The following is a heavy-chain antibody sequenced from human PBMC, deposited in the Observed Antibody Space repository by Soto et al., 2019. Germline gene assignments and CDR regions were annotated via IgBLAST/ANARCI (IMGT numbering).Heavy chain of an antibody. Sequence: GGSLRLSCVASGFNLSHPWMTWVRQAAGKGLEWVGRIKSKTDGGTADYAAPVKGRATISRDDSKNTVYLQMNSLTTQDTALYYCAKDTNDDFYYGLDVWGQGTPVTVSS. V-gene: IGHV3-15*05. J-gene: IGHJ6*02. CDR3: AKDTNDDFYYGLDV. CDR2: IKSKTDGGTA. D-gene: IGHD1-1*01. CDR1: GFNLSHPW.